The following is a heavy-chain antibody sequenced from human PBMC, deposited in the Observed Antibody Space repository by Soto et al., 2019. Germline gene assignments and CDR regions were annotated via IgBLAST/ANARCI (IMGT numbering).Heavy chain of an antibody. CDR1: GYNFSAYY. CDR2: INSDSGDT. D-gene: IGHD3-10*01. CDR3: ARDRRASGTYDGMDV. Sequence: QVHLVQSGAEVKKPGASVKVSCETSGYNFSAYYIHWVRQTPGQGLEWMGWINSDSGDTTYAQKFQGRGTMTRDMSTSVAYMELSRLKPDDRAVYYCARDRRASGTYDGMDVWGQGTPVAVS. V-gene: IGHV1-2*02. J-gene: IGHJ6*02.